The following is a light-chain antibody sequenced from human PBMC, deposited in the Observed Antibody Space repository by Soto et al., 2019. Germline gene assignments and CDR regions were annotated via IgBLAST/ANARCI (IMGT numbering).Light chain of an antibody. CDR1: QDINNY. CDR3: QQYEDLPLI. J-gene: IGKJ4*01. Sequence: DIQLTQSPSSLSASVGDRVTITCQASQDINNYLNWYQQKPGKAPKLLIFDASSVETGVPSRFSGSGSGTHFTFTISSLEPEDIATYHCQQYEDLPLIFGGGTRVELK. CDR2: DAS. V-gene: IGKV1-33*01.